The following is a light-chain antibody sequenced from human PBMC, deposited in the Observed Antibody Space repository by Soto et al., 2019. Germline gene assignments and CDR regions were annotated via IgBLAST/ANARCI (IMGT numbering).Light chain of an antibody. CDR2: ANT. Sequence: QLVLTQPPSVSGAPGQRVTISCTGSSSNIGAGYDVYWYQQLPGTAPKLLIFANTNRPSGVPDRFSGSRSGTSASLAITGLQAEDEADFYCQSYDSSLSGYVFGPGTKVTVL. V-gene: IGLV1-40*01. J-gene: IGLJ1*01. CDR1: SSNIGAGYD. CDR3: QSYDSSLSGYV.